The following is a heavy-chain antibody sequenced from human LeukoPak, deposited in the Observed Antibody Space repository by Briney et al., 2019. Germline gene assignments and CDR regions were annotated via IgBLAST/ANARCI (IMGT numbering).Heavy chain of an antibody. V-gene: IGHV3-49*04. D-gene: IGHD3-3*01. CDR3: TRDFTIFDY. Sequence: TGGSLRLSCAASGFTFSSYSMNWVRQAPGKGLEWVGFIRSKAFGGSTEYAASVKGRFTISRDDSKSIAYLQMNSLKTEDTAVYYCTRDFTIFDYWGQGTLVTVSS. J-gene: IGHJ4*02. CDR1: GFTFSSYS. CDR2: IRSKAFGGST.